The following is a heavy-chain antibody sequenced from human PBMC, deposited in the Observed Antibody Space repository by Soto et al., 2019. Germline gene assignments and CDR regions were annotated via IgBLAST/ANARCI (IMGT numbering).Heavy chain of an antibody. Sequence: VQLVESGGGVVQPGRSLRLSCVASGFLFDTYGMHWVRQTPGKGLEWVAIISYDGSHKEYADSVKGRFAISRDNSENTLYLQMNNLGVEDTALYYCATSASSDHWGQGTQGTVSS. CDR2: ISYDGSHK. J-gene: IGHJ4*02. D-gene: IGHD1-26*01. V-gene: IGHV3-30*03. CDR1: GFLFDTYG. CDR3: ATSASSDH.